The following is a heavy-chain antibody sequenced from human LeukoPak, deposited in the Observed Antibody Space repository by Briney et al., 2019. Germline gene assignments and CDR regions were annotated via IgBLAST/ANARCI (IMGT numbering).Heavy chain of an antibody. CDR2: ISAYNGNT. CDR3: ARERGIQLWSSERGFDY. Sequence: ASVKVSCRASGYTFTSYGISWVRQAPGQGLEWMGWISAYNGNTNYAQKLQGRVTMTTDTSTSTAYMELRSLRSDDTAVYYCARERGIQLWSSERGFDYWGQGTLVTVSS. J-gene: IGHJ4*02. V-gene: IGHV1-18*01. CDR1: GYTFTSYG. D-gene: IGHD5-18*01.